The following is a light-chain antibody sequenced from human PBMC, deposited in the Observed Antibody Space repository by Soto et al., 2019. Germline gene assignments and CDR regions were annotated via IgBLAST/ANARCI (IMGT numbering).Light chain of an antibody. CDR3: SSYGGNNYVL. CDR1: SSDVGGYNY. Sequence: QSALTQPASVSGSPGQSITISCTGTSSDVGGYNYVSWYQQHPGKAPKLMIYAVTDRPSGVSSRFSGSKSGNTASLTISGLQAEDEADYYCSSYGGNNYVLFGGGTKLTVL. CDR2: AVT. V-gene: IGLV2-14*01. J-gene: IGLJ3*02.